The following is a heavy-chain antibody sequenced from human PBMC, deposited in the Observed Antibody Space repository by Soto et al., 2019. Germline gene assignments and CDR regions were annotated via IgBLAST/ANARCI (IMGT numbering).Heavy chain of an antibody. D-gene: IGHD5-12*01. Sequence: GGSLRLSCAASGFTFSGSAMHWVRQASGKGLEWVGRIRSKANSYATAYAASVKGRFTISRNDSKNTAYLQMNSLKTEDTAVYYCTRPPLLSSGYDSFGVNFGYYYYMDVWGKGTTVTVSS. CDR1: GFTFSGSA. CDR2: IRSKANSYAT. CDR3: TRPPLLSSGYDSFGVNFGYYYYMDV. J-gene: IGHJ6*03. V-gene: IGHV3-73*01.